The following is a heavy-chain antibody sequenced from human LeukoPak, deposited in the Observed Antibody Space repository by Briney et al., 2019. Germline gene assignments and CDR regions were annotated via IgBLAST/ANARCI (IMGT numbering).Heavy chain of an antibody. D-gene: IGHD2-2*02. J-gene: IGHJ6*03. Sequence: PGGSLRLSCAASGFIFSSYGIHWVRQAPGKGLEWVAVIWYDGSNKYYADSVKGRFTISRDNSKNTLYLQMNSLRAEDTAVYYCARGRHRYCSSTSCYTRAAAANDMDVWGKGTTVTVSS. CDR3: ARGRHRYCSSTSCYTRAAAANDMDV. V-gene: IGHV3-33*01. CDR2: IWYDGSNK. CDR1: GFIFSSYG.